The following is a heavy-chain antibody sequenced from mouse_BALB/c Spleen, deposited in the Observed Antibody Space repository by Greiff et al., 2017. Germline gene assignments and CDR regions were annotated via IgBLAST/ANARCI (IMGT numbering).Heavy chain of an antibody. D-gene: IGHD2-1*01. CDR1: GYTFTSYW. Sequence: VKLQESGAELAKPGASVKMSCKASGYTFTSYWMHWVKQRPGQGLEWIGYINPSTGYTEYNQKFKDKATLTADKSSSTAYMQLSSLTSEDSAVYYCSYGKGYAMDYWGQGTSVTVSS. V-gene: IGHV1-7*01. CDR2: INPSTGYT. CDR3: SYGKGYAMDY. J-gene: IGHJ4*01.